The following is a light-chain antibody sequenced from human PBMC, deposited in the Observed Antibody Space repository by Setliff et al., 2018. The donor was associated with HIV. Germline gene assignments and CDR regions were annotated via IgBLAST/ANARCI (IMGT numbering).Light chain of an antibody. CDR3: SSYRSNNPYV. Sequence: SALTQPASVSGSPGQSITISCTGTNSDVGGYNYVSWYQQYPGKAPKLMIYEVSNRPSGVSNRFSGSKSGSTASLTISGLQAEDEAEYYCSSYRSNNPYVFGTGTKATVL. CDR2: EVS. V-gene: IGLV2-14*01. J-gene: IGLJ1*01. CDR1: NSDVGGYNY.